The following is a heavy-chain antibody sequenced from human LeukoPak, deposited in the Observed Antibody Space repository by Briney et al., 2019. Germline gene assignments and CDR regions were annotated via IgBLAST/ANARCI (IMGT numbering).Heavy chain of an antibody. CDR1: GGSFSGYY. CDR2: INHSGST. V-gene: IGHV4-34*01. D-gene: IGHD6-13*01. J-gene: IGHJ4*02. CDR3: AREVAAAGTPFDY. Sequence: RTSETLSLTCAVYGGSFSGYYWSWIRQPPGKGLEWIGEINHSGSTNYNPSLKSRVTISVDTSKNQFSLKLSSVTAADTAVYYCAREVAAAGTPFDYWGQGTLVTVSS.